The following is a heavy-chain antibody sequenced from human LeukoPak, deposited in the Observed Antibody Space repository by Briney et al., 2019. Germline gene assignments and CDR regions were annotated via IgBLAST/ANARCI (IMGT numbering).Heavy chain of an antibody. CDR3: ARETKYSGFLDS. Sequence: SETLSLTCTVSGGSISGHYWSWVRQPPGKGLEWIGYIYYSGSTNYNSSLKSRVTVSVEMSKGQFSLELRSMTAADTAIYYCARETKYSGFLDSWGQGILVTVSS. D-gene: IGHD5-12*01. CDR2: IYYSGST. CDR1: GGSISGHY. V-gene: IGHV4-59*11. J-gene: IGHJ4*02.